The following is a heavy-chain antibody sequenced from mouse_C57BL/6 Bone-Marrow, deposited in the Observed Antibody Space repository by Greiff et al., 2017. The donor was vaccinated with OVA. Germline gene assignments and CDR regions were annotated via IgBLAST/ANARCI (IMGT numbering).Heavy chain of an antibody. CDR1: GFTFSDYG. Sequence: EVLLVESGGGLVKPGGSLKLSCAASGFTFSDYGMHWVRQAPEKGLEWVAYISSGSSTIYYADTVKGRFTISRDNAKNTLFLQMTRLRSEDPAVYYCERSGYYSWFAYWGQGTLVTVSA. J-gene: IGHJ3*01. V-gene: IGHV5-17*01. D-gene: IGHD2-3*01. CDR2: ISSGSSTI. CDR3: ERSGYYSWFAY.